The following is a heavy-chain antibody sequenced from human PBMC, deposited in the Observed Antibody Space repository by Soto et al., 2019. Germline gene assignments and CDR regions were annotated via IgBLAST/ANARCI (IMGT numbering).Heavy chain of an antibody. Sequence: QVQLQESGPGLVKPSQTLSLTCTISGGSISSGGYYWSWIRQHPGKGLEWIGCIYYSGSTYYNPSLKSRVTISVDTSKNQFSLKLRSVTAADTAVYYCARQRDGYNYRYFDYWGQGTLVTVSS. J-gene: IGHJ4*02. CDR1: GGSISSGGYY. V-gene: IGHV4-31*03. CDR3: ARQRDGYNYRYFDY. D-gene: IGHD5-12*01. CDR2: IYYSGST.